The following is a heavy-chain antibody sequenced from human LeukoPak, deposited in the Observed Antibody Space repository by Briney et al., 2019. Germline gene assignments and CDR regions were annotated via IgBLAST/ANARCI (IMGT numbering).Heavy chain of an antibody. CDR2: ISSSSSYT. CDR1: GFTFSDYY. J-gene: IGHJ6*04. V-gene: IGHV3-11*06. CDR3: ARDLPIYYYGMDV. D-gene: IGHD2-2*02. Sequence: PAGSLRLSCAASGFTFSDYYMSWIRPAPGKGLEWVSHISSSSSYTNYADSVKGRFTISRDNAKNSLYLQMNSLRAEDTAVYYCARDLPIYYYGMDVWGKGTTVTVSS.